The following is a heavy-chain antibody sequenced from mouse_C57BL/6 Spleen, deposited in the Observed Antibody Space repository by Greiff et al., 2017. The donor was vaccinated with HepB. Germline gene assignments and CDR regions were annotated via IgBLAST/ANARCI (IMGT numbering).Heavy chain of an antibody. Sequence: QVQLQQPGAELVKPGASVKLSCKASGYTFTSYWMHWVKQRPGQGLEWIGTIHPNSGSTNYNEKFKSKATLTVDKSSSTAYMQLSSLTSEDSAVYYCAPNWDVGFAYWGQGTLVTVSA. D-gene: IGHD4-1*01. CDR2: IHPNSGST. J-gene: IGHJ3*01. CDR1: GYTFTSYW. V-gene: IGHV1-64*01. CDR3: APNWDVGFAY.